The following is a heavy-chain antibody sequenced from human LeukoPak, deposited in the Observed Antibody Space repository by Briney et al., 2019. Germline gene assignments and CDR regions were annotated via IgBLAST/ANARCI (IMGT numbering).Heavy chain of an antibody. CDR3: ARRWNYGRNYYIDV. CDR2: INYSAST. Sequence: SETLSLTRAVYCRPFSNYDWSWIRQPPKKGLEWIGEINYSASTNYNPSLMSRVTVSVDTSKKQFSLRLTSVTATDTAVYYWARRWNYGRNYYIDVWGKGATVSVSS. J-gene: IGHJ6*03. V-gene: IGHV4-34*01. D-gene: IGHD1-7*01. CDR1: CRPFSNYD.